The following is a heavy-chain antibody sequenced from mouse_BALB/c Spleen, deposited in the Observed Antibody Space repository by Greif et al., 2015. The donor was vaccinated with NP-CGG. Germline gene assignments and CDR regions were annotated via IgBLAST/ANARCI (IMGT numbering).Heavy chain of an antibody. CDR3: ARDYYGSIAWFAY. J-gene: IGHJ3*01. CDR2: ILPGSGST. D-gene: IGHD1-1*01. CDR1: GYTFSSYW. V-gene: IGHV1-9*01. Sequence: VKVVESGAELMKPGASVKISRKATGYTFSSYWIEWVKQRPGHGLEWIGEILPGSGSTNYNEKFKGKATFTADTSSNTAYMQLSSLTSEDSAVYYCARDYYGSIAWFAYWGQGTLVTVSA.